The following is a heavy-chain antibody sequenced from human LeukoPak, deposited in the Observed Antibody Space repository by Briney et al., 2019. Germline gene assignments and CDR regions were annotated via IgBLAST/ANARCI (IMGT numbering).Heavy chain of an antibody. D-gene: IGHD5-24*01. CDR1: GFTFSDHY. J-gene: IGHJ4*02. Sequence: PGGSLRLSCAASGFTFSDHYMDWVRQAPGEGLEWVGRTRVRVNSYTTEYAASVKGRFTVSRDDSKNSLYLQMNSLKTDDTAVYYCARWLQLPYGYFDSWGQGTLVTVSS. V-gene: IGHV3-72*01. CDR2: TRVRVNSYTT. CDR3: ARWLQLPYGYFDS.